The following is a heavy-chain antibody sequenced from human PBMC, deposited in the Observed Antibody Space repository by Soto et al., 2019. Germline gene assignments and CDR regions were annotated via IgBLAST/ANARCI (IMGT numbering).Heavy chain of an antibody. D-gene: IGHD3-16*01. CDR2: IKSKTDGGTT. Sequence: EVQLVESGGGLVKPGGSLRLSCAASGFTFSNAWMNWVRQAPGKGLEWVGRIKSKTDGGTTDYAAPVKGRFTISRDDSKNPLYLQMNSLKPEDTAVYYCPTDRHLVFMITFGGHIDYWGQGTLVTVSS. J-gene: IGHJ4*02. V-gene: IGHV3-15*07. CDR1: GFTFSNAW. CDR3: PTDRHLVFMITFGGHIDY.